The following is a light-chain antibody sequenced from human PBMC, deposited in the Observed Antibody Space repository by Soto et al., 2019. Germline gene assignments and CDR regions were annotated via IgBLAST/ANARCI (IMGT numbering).Light chain of an antibody. CDR1: PSVNSN. Sequence: EMVMTQSPATLSVSPGERATLSCRASPSVNSNLAWYQQKPGQAPRLLIYDASTRATGIPARFSGSGSGTKFTLTISSLQSEDYAVYYCQQYNNWPMYTFGQGTKLEIK. J-gene: IGKJ2*01. CDR2: DAS. CDR3: QQYNNWPMYT. V-gene: IGKV3-15*01.